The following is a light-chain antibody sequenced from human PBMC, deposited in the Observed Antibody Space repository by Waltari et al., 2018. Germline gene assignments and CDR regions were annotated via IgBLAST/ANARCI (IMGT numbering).Light chain of an antibody. J-gene: IGKJ5*01. CDR2: AAS. V-gene: IGKV1-39*01. CDR1: QGIDSY. Sequence: DSQLTHSPSSMPAYVEYRVTITCRASQGIDSYLNWYKHNQGKAPSILIYAASALRTGVPLRFSGSGSGTDFTLNINSMQIEDFATYYCQKSYTTPQGTFGQGTRLE. CDR3: QKSYTTPQGT.